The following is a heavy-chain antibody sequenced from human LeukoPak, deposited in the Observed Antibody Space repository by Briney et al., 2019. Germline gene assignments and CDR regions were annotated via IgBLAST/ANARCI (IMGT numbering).Heavy chain of an antibody. CDR2: IYTSGST. V-gene: IGHV4-61*02. D-gene: IGHD6-19*01. J-gene: IGHJ5*02. CDR1: GGSISSGSYY. Sequence: SQTLSHTCTVSGGSISSGSYYWSWIRQPAGKGLEWIGRIYTSGSTNYNPSLKSRVTISVDTSKNQFSLKLSSVTAADTAVYYCARLGAVAGFNWFDPWGQGTLVTVSS. CDR3: ARLGAVAGFNWFDP.